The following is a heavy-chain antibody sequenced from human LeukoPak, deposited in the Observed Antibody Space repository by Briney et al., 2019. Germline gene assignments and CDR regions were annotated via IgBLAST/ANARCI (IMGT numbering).Heavy chain of an antibody. V-gene: IGHV3-74*01. CDR1: GFAFSSNW. CDR2: INSGGSGT. D-gene: IGHD4-17*01. J-gene: IGHJ4*02. Sequence: GGSLRLSCAASGFAFSSNWMHWVRQTPGKGLVWVSRINSGGSGTSYADSVEGRFTTSRDNAKNTLYLQMNSLRDEDTGVYYCAREGYDYGDGLDYWGQGTLVTVSS. CDR3: AREGYDYGDGLDY.